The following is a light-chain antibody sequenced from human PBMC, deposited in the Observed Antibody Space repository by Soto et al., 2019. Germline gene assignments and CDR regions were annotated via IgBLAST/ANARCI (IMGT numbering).Light chain of an antibody. CDR3: QQLFDSPIN. J-gene: IGKJ5*01. Sequence: FTPSALIKEGVTLTFRASQSISSWLAWYQQKPGKAPKLLIYAASTLESGVPSRFSATVSGTEFSLTITSLQPEDFATYYCQQLFDSPINFGQGTRLEIK. V-gene: IGKV1-5*01. CDR2: AAS. CDR1: QSISSW.